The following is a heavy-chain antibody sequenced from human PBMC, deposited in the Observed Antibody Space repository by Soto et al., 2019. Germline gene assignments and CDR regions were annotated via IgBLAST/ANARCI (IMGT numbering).Heavy chain of an antibody. D-gene: IGHD3-22*01. CDR2: IYYSGST. V-gene: IGHV4-59*01. J-gene: IGHJ3*02. CDR1: GGSISSYY. Sequence: SETLSLTCTVSGGSISSYYWSWIRQPPGKGLEWIGYIYYSGSTNYNPSLKSRVTISVDTSKNQFSLKLSSVTAADTAVYYCARVDDYYDSSVVGAFDIWGQGTMVIVSS. CDR3: ARVDDYYDSSVVGAFDI.